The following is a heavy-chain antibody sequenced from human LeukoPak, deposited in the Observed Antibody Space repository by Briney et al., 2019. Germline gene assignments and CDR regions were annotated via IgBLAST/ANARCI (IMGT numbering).Heavy chain of an antibody. V-gene: IGHV3-21*01. CDR1: GFTFSSYS. J-gene: IGHJ3*02. CDR3: ARDIAVAGDAFDI. D-gene: IGHD6-19*01. Sequence: GGSLRLSCAASGFTFSSYSMNWVRQAPGKGLEWVSSISGSSSYIYYADSVKGRFTISRDNAKNSLYLQMNSLRAEDTAVYYCARDIAVAGDAFDIWGQGTMVTVSS. CDR2: ISGSSSYI.